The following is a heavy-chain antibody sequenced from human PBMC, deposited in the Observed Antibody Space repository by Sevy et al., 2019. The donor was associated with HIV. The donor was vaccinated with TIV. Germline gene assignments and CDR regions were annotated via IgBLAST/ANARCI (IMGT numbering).Heavy chain of an antibody. Sequence: GGSLRLSCAASGFTFSSYAMHWVRQAPGKGLEWVAVISYDGSNKYYADSVKGRVTISRDNSKNTLYLQMNSLRAEDTAVYYCARDFAAAGTYYFDYWGQGTLVTVSS. CDR3: ARDFAAAGTYYFDY. CDR2: ISYDGSNK. D-gene: IGHD6-13*01. J-gene: IGHJ4*02. V-gene: IGHV3-30-3*01. CDR1: GFTFSSYA.